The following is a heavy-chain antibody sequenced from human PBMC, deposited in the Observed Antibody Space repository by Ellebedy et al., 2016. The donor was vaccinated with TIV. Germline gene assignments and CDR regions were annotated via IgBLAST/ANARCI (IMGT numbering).Heavy chain of an antibody. CDR3: AAGYGDNIIED. Sequence: AASVKVSCKAFGGTFSNYAITWVRQAPGQGLEWLGRINPGLGTANYAQKFQGRVTMTADKSTSTAYMELTSLRSEDTAVYYCAAGYGDNIIEDWGQGTLITVSS. CDR1: GGTFSNYA. D-gene: IGHD4-17*01. CDR2: INPGLGTA. V-gene: IGHV1-69*04. J-gene: IGHJ4*02.